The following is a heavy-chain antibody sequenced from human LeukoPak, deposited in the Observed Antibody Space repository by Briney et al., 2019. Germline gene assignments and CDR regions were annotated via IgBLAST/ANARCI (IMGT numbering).Heavy chain of an antibody. D-gene: IGHD3-22*01. CDR1: GFIFSAYW. CDR2: IKQDGSEI. V-gene: IGHV3-7*01. CDR3: ARGQYYYDL. J-gene: IGHJ4*02. Sequence: PGGSLRLSCAASGFIFSAYWMSWVRQAPGKGLEWVANIKQDGSEIYYVDSLRGRFTISRDNAKNSLYLQMNSLRAEDTAVYYCARGQYYYDLWGQGTLVTVSS.